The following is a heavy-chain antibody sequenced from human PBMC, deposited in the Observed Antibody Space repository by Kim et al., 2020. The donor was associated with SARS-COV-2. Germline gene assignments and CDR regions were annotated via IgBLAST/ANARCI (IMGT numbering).Heavy chain of an antibody. Sequence: GGSLRLSCAASGFTFSAYWMHWVRQAPGKGLEWVSRINGEGSWTTYGDSVKGRFTISRDNAENTLFLQMNSLRGEDTAVYFCARDVGIPAEGSVGLIDSWGQGALVAVSS. CDR2: INGEGSWT. CDR1: GFTFSAYW. V-gene: IGHV3-74*01. CDR3: ARDVGIPAEGSVGLIDS. J-gene: IGHJ4*02. D-gene: IGHD2-2*01.